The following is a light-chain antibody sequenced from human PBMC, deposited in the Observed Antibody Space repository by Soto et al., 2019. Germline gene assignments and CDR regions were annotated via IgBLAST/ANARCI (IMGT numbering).Light chain of an antibody. J-gene: IGKJ1*01. CDR3: QQDNSYWT. V-gene: IGKV1-5*03. Sequence: DIQMTQSPSTLSASVGDRVTITCRASQSISSWLAWYQQKPGKATKLLIYKASSLEGRVPTRFSGSGSGTEFTLTISSLQPDDFVTYYRQQDNSYWTFGQGTKVEIK. CDR2: KAS. CDR1: QSISSW.